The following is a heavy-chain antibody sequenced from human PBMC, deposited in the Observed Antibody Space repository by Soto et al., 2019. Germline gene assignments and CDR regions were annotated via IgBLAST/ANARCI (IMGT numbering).Heavy chain of an antibody. J-gene: IGHJ6*02. Sequence: QLQLQESGPGLVKPSETLSLTCTVSGGSISRSSDYWGWIRQPPGKGLEWIGSIYYSGSTYYNPSLKSRVTISVDTSKNQFSLGLSAVTAADTAVYYCARLVLAVGPTTGGSGDGMDVWGQGTTVTVSS. CDR1: GGSISRSSDY. CDR2: IYYSGST. D-gene: IGHD1-26*01. CDR3: ARLVLAVGPTTGGSGDGMDV. V-gene: IGHV4-39*01.